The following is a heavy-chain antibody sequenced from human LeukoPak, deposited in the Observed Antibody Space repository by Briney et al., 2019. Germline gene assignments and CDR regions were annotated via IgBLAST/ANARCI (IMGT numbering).Heavy chain of an antibody. D-gene: IGHD2-21*02. J-gene: IGHJ4*02. CDR3: ARGAIVVVTATPLYYFDY. V-gene: IGHV3-30*02. Sequence: GGSLRLSCASSGFTFSSYGMHWVRQAPGKGLEWVTFIRYDGSNKYYADSVKGRFTISRDNSKNTLYLQMNSLRAEDTAVYYCARGAIVVVTATPLYYFDYWGQGTLVTVSS. CDR1: GFTFSSYG. CDR2: IRYDGSNK.